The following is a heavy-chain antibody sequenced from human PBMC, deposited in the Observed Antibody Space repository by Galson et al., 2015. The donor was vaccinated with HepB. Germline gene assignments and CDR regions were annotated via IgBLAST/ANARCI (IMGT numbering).Heavy chain of an antibody. D-gene: IGHD5-18*01. V-gene: IGHV4-38-2*02. CDR2: IYHSGST. Sequence: ETLSLTCTVSGYSISSGYYWGWIRQPPGKGLEWIGSIYHSGSTYYNPPLKSRVTISVDTSKNQFSLKLSSVTAADTAVYYCARDTSAMAPHDYWGQGTLVTVSS. CDR1: GYSISSGYY. CDR3: ARDTSAMAPHDY. J-gene: IGHJ4*02.